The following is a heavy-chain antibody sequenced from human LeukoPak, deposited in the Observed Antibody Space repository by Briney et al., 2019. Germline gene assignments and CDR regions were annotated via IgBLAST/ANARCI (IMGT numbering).Heavy chain of an antibody. CDR2: IYSGGST. CDR3: AKDRGGVVVRAFDY. D-gene: IGHD3-22*01. J-gene: IGHJ4*02. Sequence: GGSLRLSCAASEFSVGSNYMTWVRQAPGRGLEWVSLIYSGGSTYYADSVKGRFTISRDNSKNTLYLQMNSLRVEDTALYYCAKDRGGVVVRAFDYWGQGTLVTVSS. V-gene: IGHV3-66*01. CDR1: EFSVGSNY.